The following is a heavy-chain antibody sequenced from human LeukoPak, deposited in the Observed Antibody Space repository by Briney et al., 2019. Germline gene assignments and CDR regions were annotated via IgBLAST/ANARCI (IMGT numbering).Heavy chain of an antibody. CDR3: ARDSAGRFGA. V-gene: IGHV4-59*12. CDR2: IYYSGST. J-gene: IGHJ5*02. Sequence: SETLSFTCTVSGGSISSYYWSWIRQPPGKRLEWIGHIYYSGSTNYNPSLESRVTMSVDTSKNQFSLKLSSVTAADTAVYYCARDSAGRFGAWGQGTLVTVSS. CDR1: GGSISSYY. D-gene: IGHD3-10*01.